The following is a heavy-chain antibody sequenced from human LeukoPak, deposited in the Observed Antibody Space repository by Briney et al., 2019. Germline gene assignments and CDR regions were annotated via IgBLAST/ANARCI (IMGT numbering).Heavy chain of an antibody. Sequence: GGSLRLSCAASGFTFSSYSMNWVRQAPGKGLEWVSSISSSSSYIYYADSVKGRFTISRDNAKNSLYLQMNSLRAEDTAVYYCAREANYGDYFRLWGQGTLVTVSS. CDR1: GFTFSSYS. J-gene: IGHJ4*02. CDR2: ISSSSSYI. V-gene: IGHV3-21*01. D-gene: IGHD4-17*01. CDR3: AREANYGDYFRL.